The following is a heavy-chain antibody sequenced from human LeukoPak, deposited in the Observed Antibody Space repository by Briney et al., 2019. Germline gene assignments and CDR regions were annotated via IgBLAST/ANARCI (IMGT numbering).Heavy chain of an antibody. CDR2: MNTNSGNT. Sequence: ASVKVSCKASGYIFTSYDINWVRQATGQGLEWMGWMNTNSGNTGYAQKFQGRVTMTRNTSISTAYMELSSLTSEDTAVYYFASGGASRSYFSYYYYYGMDVWGQGTTVTVSS. CDR1: GYIFTSYD. D-gene: IGHD1-26*01. J-gene: IGHJ6*02. CDR3: ASGGASRSYFSYYYYYGMDV. V-gene: IGHV1-8*01.